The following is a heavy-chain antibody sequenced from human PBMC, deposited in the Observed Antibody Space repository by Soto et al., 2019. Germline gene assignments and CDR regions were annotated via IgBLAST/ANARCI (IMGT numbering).Heavy chain of an antibody. CDR3: AREIDYGGNSAMDV. V-gene: IGHV1-18*01. Sequence: DSVKVSCKASGYTFTSSGISWVRQAPGQGLEWMGWISALHGNTNYAQKLQGRVTMTTDTSASTAYMELRSLRSDDTALYYCAREIDYGGNSAMDVWGQXTTVTVSS. CDR1: GYTFTSSG. D-gene: IGHD4-17*01. CDR2: ISALHGNT. J-gene: IGHJ6*02.